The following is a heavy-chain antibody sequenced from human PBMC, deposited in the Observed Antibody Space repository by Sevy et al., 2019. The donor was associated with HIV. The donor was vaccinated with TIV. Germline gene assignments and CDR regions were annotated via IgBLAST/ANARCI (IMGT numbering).Heavy chain of an antibody. J-gene: IGHJ6*02. Sequence: GVYLRLSCAASEFTVSSNYMSWVRQAPGKGLERVSVIYSGGSTYYADSVKGRFTISRDNSKNTLYLQMNSLRAEDTAVYYCATPGFGDHYYYYGMDVWGQGTTVTVSS. D-gene: IGHD3-10*01. CDR2: IYSGGST. CDR3: ATPGFGDHYYYYGMDV. CDR1: EFTVSSNY. V-gene: IGHV3-53*01.